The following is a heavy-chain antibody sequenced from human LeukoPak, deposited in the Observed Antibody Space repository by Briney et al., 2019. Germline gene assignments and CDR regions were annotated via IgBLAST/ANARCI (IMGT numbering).Heavy chain of an antibody. CDR2: INHSEST. CDR1: GGSFSGYY. J-gene: IGHJ5*02. D-gene: IGHD6-6*01. V-gene: IGHV4-34*01. Sequence: SETLSLTCAVYGGSFSGYYWCWIRQPPGKGLEWIGEINHSESTNYNPSLKSRVTISVDTSKNQFSLKLSSVTAADTAVYYCASGGDSSSSAWFDPWGQGTLVTVSS. CDR3: ASGGDSSSSAWFDP.